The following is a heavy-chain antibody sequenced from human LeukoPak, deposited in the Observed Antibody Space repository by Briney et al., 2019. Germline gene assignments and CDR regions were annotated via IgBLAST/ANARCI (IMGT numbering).Heavy chain of an antibody. CDR2: ISTSSSYI. J-gene: IGHJ4*02. V-gene: IGHV3-21*01. CDR3: SRDRHCIGSTCYGL. Sequence: GGSLRLSCAASGFTFSSYSMNWVRQAPGKGLEWVSSISTSSSYINYADSVKGRFTISRDNAKNTLYLQMNSLRAEDTAVYYCSRDRHCIGSTCYGLWGQGTRVTVSS. D-gene: IGHD2-2*01. CDR1: GFTFSSYS.